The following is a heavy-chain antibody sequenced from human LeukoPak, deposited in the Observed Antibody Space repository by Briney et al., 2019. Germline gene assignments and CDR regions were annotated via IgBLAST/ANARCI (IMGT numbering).Heavy chain of an antibody. CDR2: ISSSGSTI. CDR1: GFTFSSYE. V-gene: IGHV3-48*03. D-gene: IGHD3-22*01. Sequence: PGGSLRLSCAASGFTFSSYEMNWVRQAPGKGLEWVSYISSSGSTIYYADSVKGRFTISRDNAKNSLYLQMNSLRAEDTAVYYCARGAYYDRSGSFMDVWGKGTTVTVSS. J-gene: IGHJ6*03. CDR3: ARGAYYDRSGSFMDV.